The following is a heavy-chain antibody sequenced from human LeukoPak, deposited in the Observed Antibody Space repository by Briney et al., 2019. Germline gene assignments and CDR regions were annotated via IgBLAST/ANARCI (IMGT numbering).Heavy chain of an antibody. CDR1: GDSISSSY. V-gene: IGHV4-59*01. Sequence: SETLSLTCNVSGDSISSSYWSWIRQPPGKGLEWIGYIYYSGSTNYTPSLKSRVTISVDTPKNQFSLKLSSVTAADTAVYYCARNPGYSNYWSGPNWFDPWGQGTLVTVSS. CDR3: ARNPGYSNYWSGPNWFDP. D-gene: IGHD3-3*01. CDR2: IYYSGST. J-gene: IGHJ5*02.